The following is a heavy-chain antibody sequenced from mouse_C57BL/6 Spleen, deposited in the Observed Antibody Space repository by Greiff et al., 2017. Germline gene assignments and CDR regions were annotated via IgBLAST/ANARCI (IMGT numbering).Heavy chain of an antibody. V-gene: IGHV5-6*01. CDR3: ARKNGSSYAMDY. J-gene: IGHJ4*01. D-gene: IGHD1-1*01. Sequence: VQLKESGGDLVKPGGSLKLSCAASGFTFSSYGMSWVRQTPDKRLEWVATISSGGSYTYYPDSVKGRFTISRDNAKNTLYLQMSSLKSEDTAMYYCARKNGSSYAMDYWGQGTSVTVSS. CDR2: ISSGGSYT. CDR1: GFTFSSYG.